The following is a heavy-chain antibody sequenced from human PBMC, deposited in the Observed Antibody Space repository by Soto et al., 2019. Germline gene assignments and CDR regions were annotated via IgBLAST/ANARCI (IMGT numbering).Heavy chain of an antibody. CDR1: GFTFSSYA. CDR2: ISGSGGST. Sequence: GGSLRLSCAASGFTFSSYAMSWVRQAPGKGLEWVSAISGSGGSTYYADSVKGRFTISRDNSKNTLYLQMNSLRAEDTAVYYCASTGYSSSWYGALGYYYGMDVWGQGTTVTVSS. CDR3: ASTGYSSSWYGALGYYYGMDV. V-gene: IGHV3-23*01. D-gene: IGHD6-13*01. J-gene: IGHJ6*02.